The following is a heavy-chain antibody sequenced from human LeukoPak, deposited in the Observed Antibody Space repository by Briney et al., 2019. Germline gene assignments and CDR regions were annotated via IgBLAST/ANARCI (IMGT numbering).Heavy chain of an antibody. V-gene: IGHV4-4*07. CDR3: ARDARTVFGDRTYYYHY. Sequence: PSETLSLTCTVSGGSTWSWIRQAAGKGLEWMGHSHINGTSSYNPSFKSRITMSLDSSKTLFSLKLTSVTTADTALYYCARDARTVFGDRTYYYHYWGQGTLVIVSS. J-gene: IGHJ4*02. D-gene: IGHD3-16*01. CDR2: SHINGTS. CDR1: GGST.